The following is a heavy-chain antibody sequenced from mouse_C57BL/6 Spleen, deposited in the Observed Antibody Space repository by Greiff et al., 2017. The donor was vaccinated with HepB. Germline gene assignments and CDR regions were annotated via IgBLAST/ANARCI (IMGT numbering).Heavy chain of an antibody. CDR1: GYTFTSYW. Sequence: VQLQQPGAELVRPGSSVKLSCKASGYTFTSYWMHWVKQRPIQGLEWIGNIDPSDSETNYNQKFKDKATLTVDKSSSTAYMQLSSLTSEDSAVYYCAEVYGSGISYFDYWGTGTTVTVSS. V-gene: IGHV1-52*01. D-gene: IGHD1-1*01. CDR3: AEVYGSGISYFDY. CDR2: IDPSDSET. J-gene: IGHJ1*03.